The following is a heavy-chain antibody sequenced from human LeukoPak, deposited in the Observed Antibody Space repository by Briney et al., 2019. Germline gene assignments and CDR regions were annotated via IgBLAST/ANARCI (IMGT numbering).Heavy chain of an antibody. CDR2: IYSGGST. D-gene: IGHD3-16*02. V-gene: IGHV3-66*01. CDR3: ARDRSDASFDY. J-gene: IGHJ4*02. CDR1: GFTVSSNY. Sequence: PGGSLRLSCAASGFTVSSNYMSWVRQAPGKGLEWVSVIYSGGSTYYADSVKGRFTISRDNSKNTLYLQMNSLRAEDTAAYYCARDRSDASFDYWGQGTLVTVSS.